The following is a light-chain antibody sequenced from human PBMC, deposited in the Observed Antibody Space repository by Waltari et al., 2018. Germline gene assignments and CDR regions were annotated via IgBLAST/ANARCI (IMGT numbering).Light chain of an antibody. J-gene: IGLJ3*02. Sequence: QSALTQPASVSGSPGQSITISCTGTSSDIGNYDFVSWYQHHPGKAPKLLIYEVTQRPTGGSDRFSCSKSDNTASLTISVLQAEDEADYYCCAYSGSSTVVKWVFGGGTKLAVL. CDR1: SSDIGNYDF. V-gene: IGLV2-23*02. CDR2: EVT. CDR3: CAYSGSSTVVKWV.